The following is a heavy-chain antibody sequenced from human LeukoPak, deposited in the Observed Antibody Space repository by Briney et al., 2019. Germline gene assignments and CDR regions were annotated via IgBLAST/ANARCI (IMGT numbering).Heavy chain of an antibody. J-gene: IGHJ6*03. CDR2: IYYSGST. CDR1: GGSISSYY. Sequence: SETLSLTCTVSGGSISSYYWSWIRQPPGKGLEWIGYIYYSGSTSYNPSLKSRVTISVDTSKNQFSLTLSSVTAADTAVYYCARVNLGYYGSGSYGGDYYYYMDVWGKGTTVTISS. V-gene: IGHV4-59*01. CDR3: ARVNLGYYGSGSYGGDYYYYMDV. D-gene: IGHD3-10*01.